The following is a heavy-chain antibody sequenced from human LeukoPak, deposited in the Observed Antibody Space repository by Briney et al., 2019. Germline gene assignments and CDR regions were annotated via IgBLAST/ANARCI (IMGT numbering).Heavy chain of an antibody. V-gene: IGHV3-11*04. D-gene: IGHD5-18*01. Sequence: GGSLRLSCAASGITFSTYWMSWIRQAPGKGLEWVSYISSSGSTIYYADSVKGRFTISKDNAKNSLYLQMNSLRAEDTAVYYCARVRGYSYRGAFDIWGQGTMVTVSS. CDR3: ARVRGYSYRGAFDI. CDR2: ISSSGSTI. J-gene: IGHJ3*02. CDR1: GITFSTYW.